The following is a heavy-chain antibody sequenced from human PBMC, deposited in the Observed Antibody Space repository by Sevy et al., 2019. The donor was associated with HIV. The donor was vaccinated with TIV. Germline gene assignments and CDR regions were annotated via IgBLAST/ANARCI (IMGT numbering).Heavy chain of an antibody. V-gene: IGHV5-51*01. CDR2: IYPGDSDT. J-gene: IGHJ6*03. CDR3: ARLRINPGVTARSTLIPYYYYYMDV. D-gene: IGHD6-6*01. CDR1: GYSFTSYW. Sequence: GESLKISCKGSGYSFTSYWIGWVRQLPGKGLEWMGIIYPGDSDTRYSPSFQGQVTISADKSISTAYLQWSSLKASDTAMYYCARLRINPGVTARSTLIPYYYYYMDVWGKGTTVTVSS.